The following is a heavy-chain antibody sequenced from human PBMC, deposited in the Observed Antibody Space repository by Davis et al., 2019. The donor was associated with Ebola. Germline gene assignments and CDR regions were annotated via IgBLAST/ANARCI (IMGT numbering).Heavy chain of an antibody. CDR1: GGTFSDYY. CDR2: VDHSGNT. D-gene: IGHD6-19*01. CDR3: ARGRQWLVPYFDY. J-gene: IGHJ4*02. Sequence: MPSETLSLTCAVYGGTFSDYYWSWIRQPLGKGLEWIGEVDHSGNTNYNPSLKSRVTISVDTSKNQFSLKLSSVTAADTAVYYCARGRQWLVPYFDYWGQGTLVTVSS. V-gene: IGHV4-34*01.